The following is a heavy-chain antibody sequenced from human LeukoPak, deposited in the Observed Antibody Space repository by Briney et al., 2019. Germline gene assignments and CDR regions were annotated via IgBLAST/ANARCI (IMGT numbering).Heavy chain of an antibody. J-gene: IGHJ4*02. D-gene: IGHD1-26*01. CDR3: ARFPRVVGAEDFDY. CDR1: GGSISSYY. V-gene: IGHV4-59*01. CDR2: IYYSGST. Sequence: MTSETLSLTCTVSGGSISSYYWSWIRQPPGKGLEWMGYIYYSGSTNYNPSLKSRVTISVDTSKNQFSLKLSSVTAADTAVYYCARFPRVVGAEDFDYWGQGTLVTVSS.